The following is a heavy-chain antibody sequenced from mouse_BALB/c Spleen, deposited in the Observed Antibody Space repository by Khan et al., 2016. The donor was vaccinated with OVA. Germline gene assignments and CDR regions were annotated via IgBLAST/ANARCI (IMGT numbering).Heavy chain of an antibody. J-gene: IGHJ4*01. Sequence: QVQLKESGPGLVAPSQSLSITCTVSGFSLSRYNIHWVRQPPGKGLEWLGMIWGGGGTDYSSALKSGLSIREDNSKSQVLLKMNSLQTDDTAMYYCARAYYRYDGYYAMDYWGQGTSVTVSS. CDR1: GFSLSRYN. CDR3: ARAYYRYDGYYAMDY. D-gene: IGHD2-14*01. V-gene: IGHV2-6-4*01. CDR2: IWGGGGT.